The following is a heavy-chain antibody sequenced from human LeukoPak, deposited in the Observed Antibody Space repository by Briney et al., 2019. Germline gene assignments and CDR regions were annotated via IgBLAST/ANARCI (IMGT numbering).Heavy chain of an antibody. J-gene: IGHJ4*02. CDR1: GYSFTSHA. Sequence: GASVKVSCKASGYSFTSHAIHWARQAPGQRLEWMGWITVGDGKTKYSEKFQGRVTITRDTSASTVYMELSSLRSEDTAVYYCARSQNGGYNYWGQGTLVTVSS. D-gene: IGHD1-26*01. CDR3: ARSQNGGYNY. CDR2: ITVGDGKT. V-gene: IGHV1-3*01.